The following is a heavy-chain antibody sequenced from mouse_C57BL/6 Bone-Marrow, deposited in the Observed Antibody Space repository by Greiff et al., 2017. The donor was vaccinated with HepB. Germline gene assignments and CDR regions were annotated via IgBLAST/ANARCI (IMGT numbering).Heavy chain of an antibody. J-gene: IGHJ4*01. Sequence: EVQLQQSGAELVRPGASVKLSCTASGFNIKDDYMHWVKQRPEQGLEWIGWIDPENGDTEYASKFQGKATITADTSSNTAYLQLSSLTSDDTAVYYCTTTAQDYAMDYWGQGTSVTVSS. CDR3: TTTAQDYAMDY. CDR1: GFNIKDDY. D-gene: IGHD3-2*02. CDR2: IDPENGDT. V-gene: IGHV14-4*01.